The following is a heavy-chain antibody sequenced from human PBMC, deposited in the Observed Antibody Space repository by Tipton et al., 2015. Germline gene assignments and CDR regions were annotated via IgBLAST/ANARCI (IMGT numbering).Heavy chain of an antibody. CDR3: ARVKVATMLYYFDY. V-gene: IGHV4-31*03. J-gene: IGHJ4*02. D-gene: IGHD5-12*01. Sequence: TLSLTCTVSGGSISSGKYYWSWIRQHPGKGLEWIGYIYYSGNTDYNPSLKSRVTISVDTSKSQFSLKLTSVTAADTAVYYCARVKVATMLYYFDYWGQGPLVTVSS. CDR2: IYYSGNT. CDR1: GGSISSGKYY.